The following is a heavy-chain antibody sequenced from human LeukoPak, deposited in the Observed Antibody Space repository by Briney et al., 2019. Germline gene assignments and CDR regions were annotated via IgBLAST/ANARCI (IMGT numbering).Heavy chain of an antibody. V-gene: IGHV3-30*02. Sequence: GGSLRLSCGASGFTFSSFGMHWVRQAPGKGLEWVAFIRHNASATNYADSVRGRFTVSRDNSKNTLYLQMNSLRPEDTAVYYCGKGNEIDYWGPGTLVTVSS. CDR2: IRHNASAT. D-gene: IGHD1-1*01. CDR3: GKGNEIDY. J-gene: IGHJ4*02. CDR1: GFTFSSFG.